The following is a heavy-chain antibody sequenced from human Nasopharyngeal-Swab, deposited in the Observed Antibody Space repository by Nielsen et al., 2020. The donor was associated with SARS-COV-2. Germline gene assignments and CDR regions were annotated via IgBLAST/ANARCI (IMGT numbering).Heavy chain of an antibody. CDR3: AKPGCSGGSCYRMLDYYYYYMDV. Sequence: GGSLRLSCAASGFTFSSYAMSWVRQAPGKGLEWVSAISGSGGSTYYADSVKGRFTISRDNSKNTLYLQMNSLRAEDTAVYYCAKPGCSGGSCYRMLDYYYYYMDVWGKGTTVTVSS. CDR2: ISGSGGST. CDR1: GFTFSSYA. V-gene: IGHV3-23*01. J-gene: IGHJ6*03. D-gene: IGHD2-15*01.